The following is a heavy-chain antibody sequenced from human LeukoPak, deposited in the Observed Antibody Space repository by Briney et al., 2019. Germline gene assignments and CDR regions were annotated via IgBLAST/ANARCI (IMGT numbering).Heavy chain of an antibody. CDR1: GFTFSNYW. CDR3: ATYSSSNGREFQY. CDR2: IQQHGSET. V-gene: IGHV3-7*01. Sequence: GGSLRLSCEGSGFTFSNYWMSWVRQAPGKGLEWVANIQQHGSETYYGDSVKGRFTISRDNAKNSLYLQMNSLRAEDTAVYYCATYSSSNGREFQYWGQGTLVTGSS. D-gene: IGHD2-2*01. J-gene: IGHJ1*01.